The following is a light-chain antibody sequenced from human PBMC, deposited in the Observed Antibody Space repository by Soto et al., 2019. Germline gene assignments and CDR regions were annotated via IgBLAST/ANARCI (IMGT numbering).Light chain of an antibody. CDR2: GAS. J-gene: IGKJ3*01. CDR1: QSVSSSY. Sequence: EIVLTQSPGTLSLSLGERATLSCRASQSVSSSYLAWYRQRPGQAPRLLIYGASIRATDIPDRFSGSGSGTDFTLTISRLEPEDFAVHYCQQFGSSPSFGPGTTVDI. V-gene: IGKV3-20*01. CDR3: QQFGSSPS.